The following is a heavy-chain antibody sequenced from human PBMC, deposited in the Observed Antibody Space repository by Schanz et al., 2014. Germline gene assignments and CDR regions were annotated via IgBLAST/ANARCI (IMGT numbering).Heavy chain of an antibody. Sequence: QVQLLESGGGVVQPGRSLRLSCAASGFSFSTYAMHWVRQAPGKGLEWVAVISYDGINKYYADSVKGRFTISRDNAKNSLYLQMNSLRAEDTAVYYCARAGCINGACKYGMDVWGQGTTVTVSS. V-gene: IGHV3-30*04. CDR3: ARAGCINGACKYGMDV. D-gene: IGHD2-8*01. J-gene: IGHJ6*02. CDR2: ISYDGINK. CDR1: GFSFSTYA.